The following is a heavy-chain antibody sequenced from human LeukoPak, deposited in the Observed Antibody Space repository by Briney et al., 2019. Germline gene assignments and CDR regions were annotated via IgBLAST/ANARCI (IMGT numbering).Heavy chain of an antibody. D-gene: IGHD5-24*01. CDR2: IYHSGST. Sequence: PSETLSLTCAVSGGSISPYYWSWIRQPPGKGLEWIGYIYHSGSTNYNPSLKSRVIISVDTSKNQFSLKLSSVTAADTAVYYCAKYGYNYAFDIWGQGTMVTVSS. CDR3: AKYGYNYAFDI. V-gene: IGHV4-59*01. CDR1: GGSISPYY. J-gene: IGHJ3*02.